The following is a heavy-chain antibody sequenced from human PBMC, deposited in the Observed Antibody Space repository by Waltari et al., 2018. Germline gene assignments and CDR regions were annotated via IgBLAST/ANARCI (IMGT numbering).Heavy chain of an antibody. J-gene: IGHJ6*03. Sequence: EVQLVEPGGGLVQPGRSLRLACAASGFNYSNYRITCVRHAQGKELEWCSFILRSSRPIYVTDSVKRRFTISGDNARNSRLLQMNRLRAEDTAVYYCVREAPGGYHYYHYMDVWGKGTTVIGSS. D-gene: IGHD3-10*01. V-gene: IGHV3-48*04. CDR1: GFNYSNYR. CDR3: VREAPGGYHYYHYMDV. CDR2: ILRSSRPI.